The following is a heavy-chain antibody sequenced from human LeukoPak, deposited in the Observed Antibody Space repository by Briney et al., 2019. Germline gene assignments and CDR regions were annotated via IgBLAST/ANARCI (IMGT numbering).Heavy chain of an antibody. V-gene: IGHV1-2*02. CDR1: GYTFSGYY. CDR2: INPNTGGT. Sequence: ASVTVSCKASGYTFSGYYMHWVRQAPGQGLEWMGWINPNTGGTNYAQKFQGRVTITRDTSISTTYMEPSRLRSDDTAVYYCASQPYYFDSSGYYDYWGQGTLVTVSS. D-gene: IGHD3-22*01. CDR3: ASQPYYFDSSGYYDY. J-gene: IGHJ4*02.